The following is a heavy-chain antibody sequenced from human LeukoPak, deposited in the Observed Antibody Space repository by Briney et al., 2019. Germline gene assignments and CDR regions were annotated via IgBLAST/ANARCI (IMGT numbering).Heavy chain of an antibody. Sequence: GGSLRLSCAASGFTFTSYAMNWVRQAPGKGLEWVSSISGSGGTTYNADSVKGRFTISRDNSKNTLYLQMNNLRAEDTAVYYCAKGDLGFGRFYFDYWGHGNLVTVPP. D-gene: IGHD3-16*01. J-gene: IGHJ4*01. CDR3: AKGDLGFGRFYFDY. CDR1: GFTFTSYA. V-gene: IGHV3-23*01. CDR2: ISGSGGTT.